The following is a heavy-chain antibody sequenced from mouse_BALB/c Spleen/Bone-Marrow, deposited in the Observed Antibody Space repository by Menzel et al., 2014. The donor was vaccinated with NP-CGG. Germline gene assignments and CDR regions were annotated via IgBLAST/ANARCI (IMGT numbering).Heavy chain of an antibody. V-gene: IGHV14-3*02. CDR3: ALLYGNYDY. J-gene: IGHJ2*01. Sequence: QCMADFAKPGTSVKLSCTASGFNIKDTYMHWVKQRPEQGLEWIGRIDPANGNTKYDPKFQGKATITADTSSNTVYLQLSRLTSEDTAVYYCALLYGNYDYWGQGTTLTVSS. CDR1: GFNIKDTY. CDR2: IDPANGNT. D-gene: IGHD2-10*02.